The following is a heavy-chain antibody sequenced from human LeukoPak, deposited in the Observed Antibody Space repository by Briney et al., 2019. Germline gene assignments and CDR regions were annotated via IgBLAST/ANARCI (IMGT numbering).Heavy chain of an antibody. D-gene: IGHD2/OR15-2a*01. CDR1: GGSISSYY. CDR3: ARPSLLEGASDI. CDR2: IYTSGST. Sequence: SETLSLTCTVSGGSISSYYRSWIRQPAGKGLEWIGRIYTSGSTNYNPSLKSRVTMSVDTSKNQFSLKLSSVTAADTAVYYCARPSLLEGASDIWGQGTMVTVSS. V-gene: IGHV4-4*07. J-gene: IGHJ3*02.